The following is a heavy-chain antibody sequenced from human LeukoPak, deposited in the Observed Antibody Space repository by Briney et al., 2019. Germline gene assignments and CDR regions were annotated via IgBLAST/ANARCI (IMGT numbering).Heavy chain of an antibody. CDR2: TSYSGST. CDR1: DGSINNTNYY. Sequence: PSETLSLTCTVSDGSINNTNYYWGWIRQPPRKGLEWIGTTSYSGSTFYNSSLKSPVTISADTSKNHFSLKLTSVTAADTAVYYCARSGIIAIFGVVKKYMDVWGKGTTVSVSS. J-gene: IGHJ6*03. V-gene: IGHV4-39*02. D-gene: IGHD3-3*01. CDR3: ARSGIIAIFGVVKKYMDV.